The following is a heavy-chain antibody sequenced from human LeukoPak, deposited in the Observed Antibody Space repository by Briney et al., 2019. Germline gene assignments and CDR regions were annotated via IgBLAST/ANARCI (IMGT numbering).Heavy chain of an antibody. D-gene: IGHD3-22*01. CDR2: IYYSGST. CDR3: ARVYYYDSSGYYGMDV. CDR1: GGSISSSSYY. J-gene: IGHJ6*02. Sequence: SETLSLTCTVSGGSISSSSYYWGWIRQPPGKGLEWIGSIYYSGSTYYNPSLKSRVTISVDTSKNQFTLKLSSVTAADTAVYYCARVYYYDSSGYYGMDVWGQGTTVTVSS. V-gene: IGHV4-39*01.